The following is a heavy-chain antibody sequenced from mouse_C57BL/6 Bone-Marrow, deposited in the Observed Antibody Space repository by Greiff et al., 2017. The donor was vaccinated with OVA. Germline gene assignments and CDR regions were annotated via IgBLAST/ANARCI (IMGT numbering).Heavy chain of an antibody. Sequence: EVKLQESGGGLVQPGGSMKLSCVASGFTFSNYWMNWVRQSPEKGLEWVAQIRLKSDNYATHYAESVKGRFTISRDDSKSSVYLQMNNLRTEDTGIYYCSDYGISLSWFAYWGQGTLVTVSA. D-gene: IGHD1-1*01. V-gene: IGHV6-3*01. J-gene: IGHJ3*01. CDR2: IRLKSDNYAT. CDR1: GFTFSNYW. CDR3: SDYGISLSWFAY.